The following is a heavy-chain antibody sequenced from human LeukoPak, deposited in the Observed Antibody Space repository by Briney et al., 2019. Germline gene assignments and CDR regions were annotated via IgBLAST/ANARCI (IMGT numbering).Heavy chain of an antibody. CDR2: IKKDGSES. CDR3: ARGRYSGTTYYFDY. J-gene: IGHJ4*02. D-gene: IGHD5-12*01. CDR1: GFTFSTSW. Sequence: GGSLRLSCAASGFTFSTSWMSWVRQVPGKGLEWVAHIKKDGSESYYVDSVKGRFTISRDNAKNSLYLQMNSLRAEDTAMYYCARGRYSGTTYYFDYWGREPWSPSPQ. V-gene: IGHV3-7*03.